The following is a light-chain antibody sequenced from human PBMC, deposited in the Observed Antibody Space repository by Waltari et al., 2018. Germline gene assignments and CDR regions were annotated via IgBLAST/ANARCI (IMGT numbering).Light chain of an antibody. J-gene: IGLJ3*02. V-gene: IGLV2-14*01. CDR3: SSYTTSSTWV. CDR2: EVA. CDR1: SSDVGGQNN. Sequence: QSALTQPASVSGSPGQSITISCTGTSSDVGGQNNVCWYQQYPGKAPKLIIYEVANRPSGVSNRFSGSKSGNMASLTISGLQAEDEADYYCSSYTTSSTWVFGGGTKLTVL.